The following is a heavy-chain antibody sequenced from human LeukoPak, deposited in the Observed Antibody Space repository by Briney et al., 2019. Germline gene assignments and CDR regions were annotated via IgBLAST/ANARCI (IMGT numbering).Heavy chain of an antibody. CDR1: GGSFIGVY. D-gene: IGHD1-1*01. Sequence: SETLSLTLSVVGGSFIGVYWSGVRQPPGKGLEWIGEINHSGSTNYNPSLKSRVTISVDTSKNQFSLKLSSVTAADTAVYYCARAHQLPTHYYFDYWGQGTLVTVSS. V-gene: IGHV4-34*01. CDR2: INHSGST. CDR3: ARAHQLPTHYYFDY. J-gene: IGHJ4*02.